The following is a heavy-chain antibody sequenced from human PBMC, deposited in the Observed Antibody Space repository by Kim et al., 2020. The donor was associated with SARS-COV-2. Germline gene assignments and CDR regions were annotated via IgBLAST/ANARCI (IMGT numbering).Heavy chain of an antibody. J-gene: IGHJ4*02. D-gene: IGHD6-13*01. CDR2: ISSNGGST. V-gene: IGHV3-64D*09. CDR1: GFTFSSYA. CDR3: VKDLRLAAAGTAFDY. Sequence: GGSLRLSCSASGFTFSSYAMHWVRQAPGKGLEYVSAISSNGGSTYYADSVKGRFTISRDNSKNTLYLQMSSLRAEDTAVYYCVKDLRLAAAGTAFDYWGQGTLVTVSS.